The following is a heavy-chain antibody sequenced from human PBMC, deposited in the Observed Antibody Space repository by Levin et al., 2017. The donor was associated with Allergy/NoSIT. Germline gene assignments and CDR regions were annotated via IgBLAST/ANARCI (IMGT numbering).Heavy chain of an antibody. D-gene: IGHD4-17*01. CDR3: TRDQDSPFYGEPTAYYYDYGMDG. V-gene: IGHV3-49*03. CDR1: GFTFGDYA. CDR2: IRSKAYGGTT. Sequence: GGSLRLSCTASGFTFGDYAMSWFRQAPGKGLEWVGFIRSKAYGGTTEYAASVKGRFTISRDDSKSIAYLQMNSLKTEDTAVYYCTRDQDSPFYGEPTAYYYDYGMDGWGQGTTVTVSS. J-gene: IGHJ6*02.